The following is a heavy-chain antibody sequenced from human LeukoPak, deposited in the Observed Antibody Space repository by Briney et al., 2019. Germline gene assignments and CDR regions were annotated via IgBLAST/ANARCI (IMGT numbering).Heavy chain of an antibody. V-gene: IGHV1-24*01. CDR1: GYTLTELS. CDR3: ATKCASSTIFGPHCAFDI. J-gene: IGHJ3*02. CDR2: FDPEDGET. D-gene: IGHD3-3*01. Sequence: GASVKVSCKVSGYTLTELSMHWVRQAPGKGLEWMGGFDPEDGETIYAQKFQGRVTMTEDTSTDTAYMELSSLRSEDTAVYYCATKCASSTIFGPHCAFDIWGQGTMVTVSS.